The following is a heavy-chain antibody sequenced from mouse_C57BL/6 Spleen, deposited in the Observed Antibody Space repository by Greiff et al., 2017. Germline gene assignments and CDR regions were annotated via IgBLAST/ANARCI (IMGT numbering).Heavy chain of an antibody. CDR3: ARRAGLLGDYYAMDY. V-gene: IGHV8-12*01. D-gene: IGHD2-3*01. Sequence: QVTLKVSGPGILQSSQTLSLTCSFSGFSLSTSGMGLSWIRQPSGKGLEWLAHIYWDDDKRYNPSLKRRLTISKDTSRNQVLLMITSVDTADTATYNCARRAGLLGDYYAMDYWGQGTSVTVSS. J-gene: IGHJ4*01. CDR2: IYWDDDK. CDR1: GFSLSTSGMG.